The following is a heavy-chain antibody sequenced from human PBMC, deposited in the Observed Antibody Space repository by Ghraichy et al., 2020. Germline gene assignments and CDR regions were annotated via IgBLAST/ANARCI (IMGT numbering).Heavy chain of an antibody. J-gene: IGHJ6*03. V-gene: IGHV4-59*01. CDR3: ARIREYDSSDMDV. CDR1: GGSISSYY. Sequence: SETLSLTCTVSGGSISSYYWSWIRQTPGKGLEWIGYIYHSGITKYNSPFKSRVTISIDTSKNQFSLKMRSVTAADTAIYYCARIREYDSSDMDVWGKGTTVTVSS. CDR2: IYHSGIT. D-gene: IGHD3-3*01.